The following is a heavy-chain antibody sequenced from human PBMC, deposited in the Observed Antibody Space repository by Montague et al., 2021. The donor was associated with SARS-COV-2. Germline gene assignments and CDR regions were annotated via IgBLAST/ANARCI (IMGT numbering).Heavy chain of an antibody. CDR3: ARGLPVTTLFYYFGMDV. D-gene: IGHD4-11*01. J-gene: IGHJ6*02. CDR2: INHYGST. V-gene: IGHV4-34*01. Sequence: SQTLSLTHAVYGGSFSGNYWSWIRQPPGKGLEWTGEINHYGSTNYNPSLKSRVTMSVDTSKNQFSLKLSSVTAADTAVYYCARGLPVTTLFYYFGMDVWGQGTTVTVSS. CDR1: GGSFSGNY.